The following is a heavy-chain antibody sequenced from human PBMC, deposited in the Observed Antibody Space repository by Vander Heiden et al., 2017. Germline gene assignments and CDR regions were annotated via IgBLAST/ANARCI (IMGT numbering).Heavy chain of an antibody. CDR3: ARDQGCSGGDCSLGAFDV. D-gene: IGHD2-21*02. Sequence: QVQLQDSGPGLVNPSETLSPPCTVSGGSISNHYWSWIRQPGGKGLEWIGRIYGRGGTFDNPSLKSRVTMSVDTSKNQFSRWLNSVTAADTAVYYCARDQGCSGGDCSLGAFDVWGHGTMVSVSS. CDR1: GGSISNHY. J-gene: IGHJ3*01. V-gene: IGHV4-4*07. CDR2: IYGRGGT.